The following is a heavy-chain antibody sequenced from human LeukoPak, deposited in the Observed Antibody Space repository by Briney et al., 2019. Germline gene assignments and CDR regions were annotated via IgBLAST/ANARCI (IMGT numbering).Heavy chain of an antibody. V-gene: IGHV3-48*03. CDR3: ARDPNRKYSSSGEGYFDY. Sequence: PGGSLRLSCAASGFTFSSYEMNWVRQAPGKGLEWVSYISSSGSTIYYADSVKGRFTISRDNAKNSLYLQTNSLRAEDTAVYYCARDPNRKYSSSGEGYFDYWGQGTLVTVSS. D-gene: IGHD6-6*01. CDR2: ISSSGSTI. CDR1: GFTFSSYE. J-gene: IGHJ4*02.